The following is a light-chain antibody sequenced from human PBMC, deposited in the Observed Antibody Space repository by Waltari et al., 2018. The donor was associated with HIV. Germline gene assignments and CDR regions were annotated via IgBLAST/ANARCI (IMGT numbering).Light chain of an antibody. CDR2: KVT. CDR3: TSYAGKNLV. V-gene: IGLV2-8*01. J-gene: IGLJ2*01. Sequence: QSSLLPPPSSSASPGRSVTISCSGARGDVGPYNYVSWYQQHPANAPNLINAKVTNPPTGVPDRVSGSKSGNTASLTVSGLQDEDEDDYYCTSYAGKNLVFGGGTKMTVL. CDR1: RGDVGPYNY.